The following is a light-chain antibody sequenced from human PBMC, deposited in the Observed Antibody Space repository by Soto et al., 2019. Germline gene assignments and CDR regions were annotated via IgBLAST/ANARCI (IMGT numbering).Light chain of an antibody. V-gene: IGLV2-11*01. CDR3: CSYAGRYTWV. Sequence: QSALTQPRSVSESPGQSVTISCTGTSSDVGAYDYVSWYQQHPGKAPQLMIYDVTKRPSGVPHRFSGSRSGNTASLTISGLQAEDDADYYCCSYAGRYTWVFGGGTKLTVL. CDR1: SSDVGAYDY. CDR2: DVT. J-gene: IGLJ2*01.